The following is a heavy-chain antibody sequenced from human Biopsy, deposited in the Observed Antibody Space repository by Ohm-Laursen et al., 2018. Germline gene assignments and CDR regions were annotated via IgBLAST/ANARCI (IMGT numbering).Heavy chain of an antibody. CDR1: GESFNGYY. V-gene: IGHV4-34*01. CDR2: VSHSGST. D-gene: IGHD3-16*01. CDR3: ARLTGDYIWGNWRINHDPFDI. J-gene: IGHJ3*02. Sequence: SETLSLTCSVYGESFNGYYWSWIRRTPGKGLEWIGEVSHSGSTNYNPSLKSRVTISVDTSKNQFSLNLSSVTAADTAVYYCARLTGDYIWGNWRINHDPFDIWDQGTSVTVSS.